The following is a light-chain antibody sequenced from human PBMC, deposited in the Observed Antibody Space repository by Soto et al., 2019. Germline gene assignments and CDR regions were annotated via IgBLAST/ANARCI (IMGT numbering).Light chain of an antibody. CDR3: SSYAGSYTSV. CDR1: SSDVGGYDY. Sequence: QSVLTQPRSVSGSPGQSVTISCTGTSSDVGGYDYVSWYQQHPGKAPKLMVYDVSARPSGVPDRFSGSKSGNTASLTISGLQVEDEADYYCSSYAGSYTSVFGNGTKVTVL. J-gene: IGLJ1*01. V-gene: IGLV2-11*01. CDR2: DVS.